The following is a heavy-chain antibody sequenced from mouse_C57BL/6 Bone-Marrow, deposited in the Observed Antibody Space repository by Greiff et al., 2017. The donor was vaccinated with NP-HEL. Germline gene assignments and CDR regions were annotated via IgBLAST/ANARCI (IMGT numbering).Heavy chain of an antibody. V-gene: IGHV1-69*01. J-gene: IGHJ3*01. Sequence: QVQLQQPGAELVMPGASVKLSCKASGYTFTSYWMHWVKQRPGQGLEWIGEIVPSDSYTTYNQKFKGTSTLTVDKSSSTAYMQLSSLTSEDSAVYYCAREDYDGFAYWGQGTLVTVSA. CDR3: AREDYDGFAY. D-gene: IGHD2-4*01. CDR2: IVPSDSYT. CDR1: GYTFTSYW.